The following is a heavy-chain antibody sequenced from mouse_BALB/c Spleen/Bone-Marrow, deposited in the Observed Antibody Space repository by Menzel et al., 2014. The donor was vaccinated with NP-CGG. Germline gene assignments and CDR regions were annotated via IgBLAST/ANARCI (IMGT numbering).Heavy chain of an antibody. CDR1: GFTFSSYA. D-gene: IGHD2-2*01. CDR3: AREGGYDWYFDV. Sequence: EVKLVESGGGLVKPGGSLKLSCAASGFTFSSYAMSWVRQTPEKRLEWVATISSGGSYTYYPDSVKGRFTISRDNAKNTLYLQMSSLRSEDTAMYYCAREGGYDWYFDVWGAGTTVTVSS. J-gene: IGHJ1*01. V-gene: IGHV5-9-1*01. CDR2: ISSGGSYT.